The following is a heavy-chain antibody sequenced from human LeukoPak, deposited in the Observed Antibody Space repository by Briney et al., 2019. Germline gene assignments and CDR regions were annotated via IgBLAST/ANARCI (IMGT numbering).Heavy chain of an antibody. CDR1: GGSISSSSYY. J-gene: IGHJ6*03. D-gene: IGHD2-2*02. CDR3: ARGPLYKSARVRFYYMDV. V-gene: IGHV4-39*07. CDR2: INHSGST. Sequence: KVSETLSLTCTVSGGSISSSSYYWSWIRQPPGKGLEWIGEINHSGSTNYNPSLKSRVTISVDTSKNQFSLKLSSVTAADTAVYYCARGPLYKSARVRFYYMDVWGKGTTVTVSS.